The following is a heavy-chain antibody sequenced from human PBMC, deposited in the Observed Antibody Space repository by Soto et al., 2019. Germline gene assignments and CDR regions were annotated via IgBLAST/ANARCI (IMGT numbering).Heavy chain of an antibody. CDR1: GFTFSSYA. CDR3: ATRGGLLRYFDWSSGSDAFDI. D-gene: IGHD3-9*01. CDR2: ISGGGVNT. Sequence: GGSLRLSCAASGFTFSSYAMSWVRQAPGKGLEWVSAISGGGVNTYYADSVKGRFIISRDNSDNTLYLQMNSLRAEDTAVYYCATRGGLLRYFDWSSGSDAFDIWGQGTMVTVSS. V-gene: IGHV3-23*01. J-gene: IGHJ3*02.